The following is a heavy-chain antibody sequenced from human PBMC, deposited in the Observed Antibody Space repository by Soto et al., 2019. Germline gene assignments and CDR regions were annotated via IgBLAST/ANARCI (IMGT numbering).Heavy chain of an antibody. Sequence: SETLSLTCTVSGGSILASTYYLAWIRPSPGKGLEWIGTIFYSGGTFYTPSLKSRVTMSVDTSNNQFSLKLSSVTAADTAVYYCARQASGYYYGWFDPWGQGTLVTVSS. J-gene: IGHJ5*02. CDR1: GGSILASTYY. CDR3: ARQASGYYYGWFDP. V-gene: IGHV4-39*01. D-gene: IGHD3-22*01. CDR2: IFYSGGT.